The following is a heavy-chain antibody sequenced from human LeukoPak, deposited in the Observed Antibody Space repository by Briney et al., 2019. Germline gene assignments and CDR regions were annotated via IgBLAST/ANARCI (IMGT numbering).Heavy chain of an antibody. CDR2: IYSGGST. D-gene: IGHD2-15*01. J-gene: IGHJ6*02. CDR1: GFTVSSNY. CDR3: ARGYCSGGSCYSGALYYYGMDV. V-gene: IGHV3-53*01. Sequence: PGGSLRLSCAASGFTVSSNYMSWVRQAPGKGLEWVSVIYSGGSTYYADSVKGRFTISRDNSKNTLYLQMNSLRAEDTAVYYCARGYCSGGSCYSGALYYYGMDVWGQGTTVTVSS.